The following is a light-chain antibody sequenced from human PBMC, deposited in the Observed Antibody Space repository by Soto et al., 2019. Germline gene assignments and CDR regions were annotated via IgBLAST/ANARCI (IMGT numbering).Light chain of an antibody. Sequence: PGERATLSCRASQSVSSSHLGWYQKKPGQAPRLLIYGASYRATGIPDRFTGSGSGTDFTLTITRLDPEDFAVYYCEQYGSSPRTFGQGTKV. CDR1: QSVSSSH. J-gene: IGKJ1*01. CDR2: GAS. V-gene: IGKV3-20*01. CDR3: EQYGSSPRT.